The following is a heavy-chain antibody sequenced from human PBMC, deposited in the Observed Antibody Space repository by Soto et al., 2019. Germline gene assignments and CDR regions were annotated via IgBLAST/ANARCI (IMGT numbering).Heavy chain of an antibody. Sequence: SETLSLTCTVSGGSISSSSYYWGCIRQPPGKGLERIGSIYYSGSTYYNPSLKSRVTISVDTSKNQFSLKLSSVTAADTAVYYCARQVSNCSGGSCYSENYYYYMDVWGKGTTVTVSS. V-gene: IGHV4-39*01. J-gene: IGHJ6*03. CDR1: GGSISSSSYY. D-gene: IGHD2-15*01. CDR2: IYYSGST. CDR3: ARQVSNCSGGSCYSENYYYYMDV.